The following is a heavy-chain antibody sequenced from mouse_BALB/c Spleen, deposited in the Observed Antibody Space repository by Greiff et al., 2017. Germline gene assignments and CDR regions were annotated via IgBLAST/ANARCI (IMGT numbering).Heavy chain of an antibody. CDR2: IYPYNGGT. V-gene: IGHV1S29*02. CDR3: ARFYGNYDAMDY. Sequence: EVKLVESGPELVKPGASVKISCKASGYTFTDYNMHWVKQSHGKSLEWIGYIYPYNGGTGYNQKFKSKATLTVDNSSSTAYMELRSLTSEDSAVYYCARFYGNYDAMDYWGQGTSVTVSA. D-gene: IGHD2-1*01. CDR1: GYTFTDYN. J-gene: IGHJ4*01.